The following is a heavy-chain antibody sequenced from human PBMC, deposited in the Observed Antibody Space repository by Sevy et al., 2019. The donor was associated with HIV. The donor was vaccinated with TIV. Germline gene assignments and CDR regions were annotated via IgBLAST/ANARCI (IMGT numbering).Heavy chain of an antibody. J-gene: IGHJ4*02. CDR3: TTDSKKRGLSARLEY. Sequence: GGSLRLSCAASGFTFSNAWMSWVRQAPGKGLEWVGRIKSKTDGGTTDYAAPVKGRFTISRDDSKNTLYLQMNSLKTEDTAIYYSTTDSKKRGLSARLEYWGQGTLVTLSS. CDR1: GFTFSNAW. CDR2: IKSKTDGGTT. D-gene: IGHD3-10*01. V-gene: IGHV3-15*01.